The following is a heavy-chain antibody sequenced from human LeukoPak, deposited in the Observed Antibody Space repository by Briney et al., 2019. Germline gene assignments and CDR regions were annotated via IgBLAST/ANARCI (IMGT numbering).Heavy chain of an antibody. D-gene: IGHD3-10*01. Sequence: GGSLRLSCAASGFIFTSHSMNWVRQAPGKGLEWVSFIDSSSSSIHYPDPVRGRFTISRDNAKNLLYLQMNSLRAEDTAEYFCARGNGPGSFIIDYWGQGTLVAASS. J-gene: IGHJ4*02. CDR1: GFIFTSHS. CDR2: IDSSSSSI. V-gene: IGHV3-48*01. CDR3: ARGNGPGSFIIDY.